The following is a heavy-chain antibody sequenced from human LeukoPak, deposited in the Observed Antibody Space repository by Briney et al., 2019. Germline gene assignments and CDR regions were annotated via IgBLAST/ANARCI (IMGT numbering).Heavy chain of an antibody. J-gene: IGHJ4*02. V-gene: IGHV4-61*02. CDR3: ARVSSRYYYDSSGYYYQTQYYFDY. D-gene: IGHD3-22*01. CDR1: GGSISSGSYY. CDR2: IYTSGST. Sequence: SETLSLTCTVSGGSISSGSYYWSWIRQPAGKGLGWIGRIYTSGSTNYNPSLKSRVTISVDTSKDQFSLKLSSVTAADTAVYYCARVSSRYYYDSSGYYYQTQYYFDYWGQGTLVTVSS.